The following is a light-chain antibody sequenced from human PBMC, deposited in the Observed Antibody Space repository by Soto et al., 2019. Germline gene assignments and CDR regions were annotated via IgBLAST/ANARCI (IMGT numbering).Light chain of an antibody. CDR2: GNS. CDR3: QSYDCSLSVVV. Sequence: QSVLTQPPSVSGAPGQRVTISCTGRSSNIGAGYDVHWYQQLPGTAPKLLIYGNSNRPSGVPDRFSGSKSGTSASLAITGLQAEDQADYYCQSYDCSLSVVVFGGGTKLTVL. V-gene: IGLV1-40*01. J-gene: IGLJ2*01. CDR1: SSNIGAGYD.